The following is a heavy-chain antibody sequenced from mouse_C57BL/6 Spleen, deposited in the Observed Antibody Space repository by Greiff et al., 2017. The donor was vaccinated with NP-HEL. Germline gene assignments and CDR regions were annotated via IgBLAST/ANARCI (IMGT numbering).Heavy chain of an antibody. D-gene: IGHD2-3*01. V-gene: IGHV1-69*01. CDR2: IDPSDSYT. Sequence: QVQLQQSGAELVMPGASVKLSCKASGYTFTSYWMHWVKQRPGQGLEWIGEIDPSDSYTNYNQKFKGKSTLTVDKSSSTAYMQLSSLTSEDSAVYYCARLDDGYYPSYWGQGTLVTVSA. CDR3: ARLDDGYYPSY. J-gene: IGHJ3*01. CDR1: GYTFTSYW.